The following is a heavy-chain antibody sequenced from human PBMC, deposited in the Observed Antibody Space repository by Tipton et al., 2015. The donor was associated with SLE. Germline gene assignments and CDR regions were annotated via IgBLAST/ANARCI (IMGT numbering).Heavy chain of an antibody. D-gene: IGHD7-27*01. CDR3: VKDLNWGSGSPDY. V-gene: IGHV3-53*05. CDR1: GFTVGSNY. CDR2: IYSGGST. Sequence: SLRLSCAASGFTVGSNYMSWVRQAPGKGLEWVSVIYSGGSTYYADSVKGRFTVSRDNSKNSLYLQMDSLRAEDTSVYYCVKDLNWGSGSPDYWGQGTLVTVSS. J-gene: IGHJ4*02.